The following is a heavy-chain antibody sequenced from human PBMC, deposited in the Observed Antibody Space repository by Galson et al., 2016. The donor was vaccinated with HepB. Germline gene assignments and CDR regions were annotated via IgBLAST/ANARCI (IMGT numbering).Heavy chain of an antibody. D-gene: IGHD5-12*01. CDR1: GFTFRDYG. Sequence: SLRLSCAASGFTFRDYGMHWVRQAPGKGLEWVAFISYDGSKKYYADSVKGRFTMSRDNSENTLYLQMNSLRPEDTAMYYCAKEILDIVATTHPDYWGQGTLVTVSS. CDR3: AKEILDIVATTHPDY. CDR2: ISYDGSKK. J-gene: IGHJ4*02. V-gene: IGHV3-30*18.